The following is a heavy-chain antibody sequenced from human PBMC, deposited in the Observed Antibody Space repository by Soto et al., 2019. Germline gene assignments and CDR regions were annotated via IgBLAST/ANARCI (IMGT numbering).Heavy chain of an antibody. CDR2: FYSSGSI. CDR1: GYSITAGGYY. J-gene: IGHJ5*02. V-gene: IGHV4-31*03. Sequence: PSETLSLTCSVSGYSITAGGYYWRWIRQHPGKGLEWIGSFYSSGSIIYNPSLKSRVSISGDTSRNQFSMTLTSVTAADTALYYCARMYSSGSGWFHPWGQGTLVTVSS. CDR3: ARMYSSGSGWFHP. D-gene: IGHD3-22*01.